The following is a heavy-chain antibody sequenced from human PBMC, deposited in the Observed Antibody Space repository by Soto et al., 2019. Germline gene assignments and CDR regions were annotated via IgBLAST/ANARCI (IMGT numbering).Heavy chain of an antibody. CDR3: AGCFVSSSSCSIDY. Sequence: QVQLVQSGAEVKKPGSSVKVSCKASGGTFSSYAISWVRQAPGQGLEWMGGMITIFDTANYAQKFQGRVTITADKSTSTAYMELSSLRSEDTAVYYCAGCFVSSSSCSIDYWGQGTLVTVSS. CDR2: MITIFDTA. D-gene: IGHD2-2*01. J-gene: IGHJ4*02. V-gene: IGHV1-69*06. CDR1: GGTFSSYA.